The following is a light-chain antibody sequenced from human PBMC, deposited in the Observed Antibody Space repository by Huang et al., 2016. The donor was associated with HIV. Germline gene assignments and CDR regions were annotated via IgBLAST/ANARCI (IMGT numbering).Light chain of an antibody. CDR2: AAS. V-gene: IGKV1-39*01. J-gene: IGKJ2*01. Sequence: DIQMTQSPSSLSASVGDRVTITCRASQSFSSYLNWYQQKPGEAPKLLIYAASNLQRGVPSRFSGRGSGTDFTLTISSLQPEDFATYYCQQSHSTPYTFGQGTKVEI. CDR1: QSFSSY. CDR3: QQSHSTPYT.